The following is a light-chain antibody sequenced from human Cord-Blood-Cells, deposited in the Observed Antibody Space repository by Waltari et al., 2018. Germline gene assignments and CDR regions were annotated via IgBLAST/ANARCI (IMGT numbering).Light chain of an antibody. J-gene: IGKJ2*01. CDR3: QKYYSTPYT. V-gene: IGKV4-1*01. CDR2: WAS. Sequence: DIVMTQSPDSLAVSLGERATINCQSSQSVLYSSNNKNYLAWYQQKPGQPPKLLIYWASTREAGVPDRFSVSGSGTDFTLTISSLQAEDVAVYYCQKYYSTPYTFGQGTKLEIK. CDR1: QSVLYSSNNKNY.